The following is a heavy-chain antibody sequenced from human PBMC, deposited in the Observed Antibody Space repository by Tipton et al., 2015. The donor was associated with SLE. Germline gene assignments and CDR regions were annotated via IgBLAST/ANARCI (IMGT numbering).Heavy chain of an antibody. J-gene: IGHJ4*02. V-gene: IGHV3-20*04. CDR3: ARDQYYYGSGSYYNWVDY. CDR2: INWNGGST. CDR1: GLNFDDYG. D-gene: IGHD3-10*01. Sequence: SLRLSCAASGLNFDDYGMSWVRQAPGKGLEWVSGINWNGGSTGYVDSVKGRFTISRDNAKNSLYLQMNSLRAEDTALYYRARDQYYYGSGSYYNWVDYWGQGTLVTVSS.